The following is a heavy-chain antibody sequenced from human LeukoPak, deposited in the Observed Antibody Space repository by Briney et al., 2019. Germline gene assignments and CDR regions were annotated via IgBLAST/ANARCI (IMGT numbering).Heavy chain of an antibody. Sequence: PGGSLRLSCAASGFTFSNYWMSWVRQAPGKGLEWVANIKQDGSEKYYVDSVKGRFTISRDNAKSSLYLQMNSLTAEDTAVYYCASKGKSYRVYYFDNWGQGTLVTVSS. V-gene: IGHV3-7*01. J-gene: IGHJ4*02. CDR3: ASKGKSYRVYYFDN. D-gene: IGHD1-26*01. CDR1: GFTFSNYW. CDR2: IKQDGSEK.